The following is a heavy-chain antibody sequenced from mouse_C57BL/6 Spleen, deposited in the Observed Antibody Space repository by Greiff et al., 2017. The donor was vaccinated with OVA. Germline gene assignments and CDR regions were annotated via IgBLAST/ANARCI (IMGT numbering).Heavy chain of an antibody. V-gene: IGHV5-6*01. J-gene: IGHJ2*01. CDR2: ISSGGSYT. Sequence: EVMLVESGGDLVKPGGSLKLSCAASGFTFSSYGMSWVRQTPDKRLEWVATISSGGSYTYYPDSVKGRFTISRDNAKNTLYLQMSSLKSEDTAMYYCARQTGTYYFDYWGQVTTLTVSS. CDR1: GFTFSSYG. CDR3: ARQTGTYYFDY. D-gene: IGHD4-1*01.